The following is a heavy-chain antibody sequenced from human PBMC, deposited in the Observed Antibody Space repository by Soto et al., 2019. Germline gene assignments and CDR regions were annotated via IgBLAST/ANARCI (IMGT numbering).Heavy chain of an antibody. J-gene: IGHJ4*02. CDR3: ARGWSTYYYDSSGYIV. D-gene: IGHD3-22*01. Sequence: PSETLSLTCAVYGGSFSGYYWSWIRQPPGKGLEWIGEINHSGSTNYNPSLKSRVTISVDTSKNQFSLKLSSVTAADTAVYYCARGWSTYYYDSSGYIVWGQGTLVTVSS. V-gene: IGHV4-34*01. CDR2: INHSGST. CDR1: GGSFSGYY.